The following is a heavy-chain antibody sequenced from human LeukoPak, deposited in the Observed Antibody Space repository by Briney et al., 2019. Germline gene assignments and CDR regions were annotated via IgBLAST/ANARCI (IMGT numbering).Heavy chain of an antibody. V-gene: IGHV3-21*01. CDR1: GFTFSSYS. CDR2: ISSSSSYI. CDR3: ARDLRSSGWYEP. D-gene: IGHD6-19*01. J-gene: IGHJ5*02. Sequence: GGSLRLSCAASGFTFSSYSMNWVRQAPGEGLEWVSSISSSSSYIYYADSVKGRFTISRDNAKNSLYLQMNSLRAEDTAVYYCARDLRSSGWYEPWGQGTLVTVSS.